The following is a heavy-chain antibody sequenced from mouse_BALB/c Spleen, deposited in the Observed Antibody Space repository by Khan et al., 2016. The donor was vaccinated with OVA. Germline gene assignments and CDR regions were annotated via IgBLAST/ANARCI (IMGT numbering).Heavy chain of an antibody. D-gene: IGHD1-2*01. Sequence: EVQLQESGPGLVTPSPSLSLTCTVTGYSITSGYGWNWIRKFPGNKLEWRGNISYSGSTNYNPSLKSRISITRDTSKNKFFLQLNSVTTEDTATYYCARTARIKYWGQGTTLTVSS. CDR2: ISYSGST. V-gene: IGHV3-1*02. J-gene: IGHJ2*01. CDR1: GYSITSGYG. CDR3: ARTARIKY.